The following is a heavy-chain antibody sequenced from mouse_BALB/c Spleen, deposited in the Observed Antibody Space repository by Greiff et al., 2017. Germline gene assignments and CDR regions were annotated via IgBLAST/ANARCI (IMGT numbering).Heavy chain of an antibody. Sequence: VQLQESGAELVKPGASVKLSCKASGYTFTSYWMHWVKQRPGQGLEWIGEINPSNGRTNYNEKFKSKATLTVDKSSSTAYMQLSSLTSEDSAVYYCARGEDYDSFDYWGQGTTLTVSS. CDR2: INPSNGRT. V-gene: IGHV1S81*02. CDR3: ARGEDYDSFDY. J-gene: IGHJ2*01. CDR1: GYTFTSYW. D-gene: IGHD2-4*01.